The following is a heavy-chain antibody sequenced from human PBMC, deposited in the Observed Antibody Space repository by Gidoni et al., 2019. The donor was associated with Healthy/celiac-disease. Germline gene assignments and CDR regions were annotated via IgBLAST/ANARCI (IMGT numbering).Heavy chain of an antibody. CDR1: GYSFTSYW. V-gene: IGHV5-51*01. CDR3: ARPPSRRGAAAPFDY. J-gene: IGHJ4*02. Sequence: EVQLVQSGAAVKKPGESLKVSCKGSGYSFTSYWIGWVRQMPGKGLEWMGIIYPGDSDTRYSPSFQGQVTISADKSISTAYLQWSSLKASDTAMYYCARPPSRRGAAAPFDYWGQGTLVTVSS. D-gene: IGHD6-13*01. CDR2: IYPGDSDT.